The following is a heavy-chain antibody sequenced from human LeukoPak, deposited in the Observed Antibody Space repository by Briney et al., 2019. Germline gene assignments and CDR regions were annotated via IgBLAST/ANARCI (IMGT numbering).Heavy chain of an antibody. V-gene: IGHV3-23*01. CDR1: GFTFSSYA. J-gene: IGHJ4*02. CDR2: ISGSGGST. D-gene: IGHD3-22*01. Sequence: PGGSLRLSCAASGFTFSSYAMSWVRQAPGKGLEWVSAISGSGGSTYYADSVKGRFTISRDNSKNTLYLQMNSLRAGDTAVYYCARIPRITMIVVGYYFDYWGQGTLVTVSS. CDR3: ARIPRITMIVVGYYFDY.